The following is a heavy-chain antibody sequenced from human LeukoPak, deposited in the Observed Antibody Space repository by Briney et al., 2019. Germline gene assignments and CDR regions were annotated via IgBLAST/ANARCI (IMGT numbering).Heavy chain of an antibody. Sequence: PGGSLRLSCTASGFXFSSYAMGWVRQAPGKGLEWVSGISAGAYTTYYADSVKGRFTLSRDTSKNTLYLQMNSLRAEDTAVYYCAKDGYSSSWFYFDYWGQGTLVTVSS. CDR1: GFXFSSYA. CDR3: AKDGYSSSWFYFDY. CDR2: ISAGAYTT. V-gene: IGHV3-23*01. J-gene: IGHJ4*02. D-gene: IGHD6-13*01.